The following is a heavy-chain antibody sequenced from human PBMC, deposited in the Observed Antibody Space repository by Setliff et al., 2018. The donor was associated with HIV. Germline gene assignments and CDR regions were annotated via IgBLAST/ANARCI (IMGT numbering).Heavy chain of an antibody. Sequence: PSETLSLTCTVSGGSISSGGYYWGWIRQPPGKGLEWIGTIYYSGSTYYNPSLKSRLTISVDTSKNQFSLKLSSVTAADAAVYYCARHSGVASPNWFDPWGQGTLVTVSS. D-gene: IGHD3-10*01. V-gene: IGHV4-39*01. CDR3: ARHSGVASPNWFDP. CDR1: GGSISSGGYY. CDR2: IYYSGST. J-gene: IGHJ5*02.